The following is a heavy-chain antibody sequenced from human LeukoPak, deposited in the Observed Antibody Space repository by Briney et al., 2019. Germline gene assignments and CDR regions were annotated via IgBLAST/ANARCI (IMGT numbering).Heavy chain of an antibody. J-gene: IGHJ5*02. Sequence: ASVKVSCKASGYTFTNYDINWVRQATGQGLEWMGWMNPNSGNTGYAQKFQGRVTMTRNTSISTAYMDLSSPKSEDTAVYYCAKSVGPGGSSYNWFDPWGQGTLVTVSS. CDR2: MNPNSGNT. CDR1: GYTFTNYD. V-gene: IGHV1-8*01. D-gene: IGHD1-26*01. CDR3: AKSVGPGGSSYNWFDP.